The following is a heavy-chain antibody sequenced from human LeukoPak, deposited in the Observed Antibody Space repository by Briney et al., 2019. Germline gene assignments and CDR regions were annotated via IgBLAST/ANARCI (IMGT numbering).Heavy chain of an antibody. V-gene: IGHV3-74*01. CDR3: AREILEPGKTHEY. CDR1: GFTFSAYW. J-gene: IGHJ4*02. Sequence: PGGSLRLSCAASGFTFSAYWMHWVRQVPGKGLVWVSRINNDGTATFFADSVRGRFTISRDNAKNTLYLQMDSLRAEDTAMYCCAREILEPGKTHEYWGQGTLVTVSS. D-gene: IGHD1-1*01. CDR2: INNDGTAT.